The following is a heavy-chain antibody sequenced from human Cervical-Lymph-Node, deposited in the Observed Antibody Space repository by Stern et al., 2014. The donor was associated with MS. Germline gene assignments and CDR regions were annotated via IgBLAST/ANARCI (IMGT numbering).Heavy chain of an antibody. D-gene: IGHD3-22*01. CDR1: GGTFSSYA. CDR2: IIPIFGTA. V-gene: IGHV1-69*12. J-gene: IGHJ6*02. CDR3: ARTYYYDSSGGDYYYGMDV. Sequence: QDQLVQSGAEVKKPGSSVKVSCKASGGTFSSYAISWVRQAPGQGLEWMGGIIPIFGTANYAQKFQGRVTITADESTSTAYMELSSLRSEDTAVYYCARTYYYDSSGGDYYYGMDVWGQGTTVTVSS.